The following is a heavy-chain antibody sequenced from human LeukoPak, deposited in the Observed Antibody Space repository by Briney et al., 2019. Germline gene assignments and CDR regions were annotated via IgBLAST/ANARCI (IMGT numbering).Heavy chain of an antibody. D-gene: IGHD4-11*01. CDR2: TNQDGSEK. V-gene: IGHV3-7*01. CDR3: VRVLRDYLEAFDI. J-gene: IGHJ3*02. Sequence: GGSLRLSCGASGFSFRSYWMSWVRQAPGKGLEWVANTNQDGSEKHCVDSVKGRVSISRDNAKSSLYLQMNSLRAEDTAVYYCVRVLRDYLEAFDIWGQGTMVTVSS. CDR1: GFSFRSYW.